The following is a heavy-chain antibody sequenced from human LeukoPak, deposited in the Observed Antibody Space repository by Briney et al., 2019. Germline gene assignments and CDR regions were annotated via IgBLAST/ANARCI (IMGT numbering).Heavy chain of an antibody. J-gene: IGHJ4*02. V-gene: IGHV4-59*01. D-gene: IGHD3-10*01. Sequence: SETLSLTCTVSGGSISSYYWSWIRQPPGKGLEWIGYIYYSGSTNYNPSLKSRVTISVDTSKNQFSLKLSSVTAADTAVYYCAGGYYYGSGSYYFDCWGQGTLVTVSS. CDR2: IYYSGST. CDR1: GGSISSYY. CDR3: AGGYYYGSGSYYFDC.